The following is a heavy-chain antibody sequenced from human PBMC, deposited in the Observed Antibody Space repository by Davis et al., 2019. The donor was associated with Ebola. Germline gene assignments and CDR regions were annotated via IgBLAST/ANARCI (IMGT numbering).Heavy chain of an antibody. CDR2: ISYDGSNK. D-gene: IGHD5-12*01. V-gene: IGHV3-30-3*01. Sequence: GGSLRLSCAASGFTFSSYAMSWVRQAPGKGLEWVAVISYDGSNKYYADSVKGRFTISRDNSKNTLYLQMNSLRAEDTAVYYCARCSGSGYIVATPDYWGQGTLVTVSS. CDR3: ARCSGSGYIVATPDY. J-gene: IGHJ4*02. CDR1: GFTFSSYA.